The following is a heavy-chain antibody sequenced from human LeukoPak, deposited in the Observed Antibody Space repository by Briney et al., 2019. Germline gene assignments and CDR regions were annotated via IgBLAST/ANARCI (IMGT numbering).Heavy chain of an antibody. CDR3: AREGGRYCSGGSCYSSNGWYGGLNY. CDR2: ISTYNGHT. CDR1: GYTFTSYG. Sequence: ASVKVSCTASGYTFTSYGISWVRQAPGQGLEWMGWISTYNGHTNYARKVQGRVTMTTDTSTSTAYMELRSLRSDDTAVYYCAREGGRYCSGGSCYSSNGWYGGLNYWGQGTLVTVSS. D-gene: IGHD2-15*01. J-gene: IGHJ4*02. V-gene: IGHV1-18*01.